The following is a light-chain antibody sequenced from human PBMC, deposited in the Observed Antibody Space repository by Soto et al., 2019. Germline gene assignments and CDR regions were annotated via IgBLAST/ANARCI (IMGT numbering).Light chain of an antibody. Sequence: EIVMTQSPATLSVSPGERATLSCRASQSVTSNLAWYQHKPGQAPRLLIYGASTRATGIPARFSGSGSETAFTLPISNQQSEDFAVYYCQHYRNSPPWTFGPGTQVEIK. CDR1: QSVTSN. CDR3: QHYRNSPPWT. J-gene: IGKJ1*01. V-gene: IGKV3-15*01. CDR2: GAS.